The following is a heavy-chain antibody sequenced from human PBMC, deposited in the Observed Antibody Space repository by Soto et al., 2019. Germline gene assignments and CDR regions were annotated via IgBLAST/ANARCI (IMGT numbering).Heavy chain of an antibody. J-gene: IGHJ4*02. Sequence: GASVKVSCKASGYTFTSYDINWVRQATGQGLEWMGWMNPNSGNTGYAQKFQGRVTMTRNTSISTAYMELSSLRSEDTAVYYCARGAWRDQTVIWGSYRYLHESRRAGSDYFDYWGQGTLVTVSS. CDR2: MNPNSGNT. D-gene: IGHD3-16*02. CDR1: GYTFTSYD. V-gene: IGHV1-8*01. CDR3: ARGAWRDQTVIWGSYRYLHESRRAGSDYFDY.